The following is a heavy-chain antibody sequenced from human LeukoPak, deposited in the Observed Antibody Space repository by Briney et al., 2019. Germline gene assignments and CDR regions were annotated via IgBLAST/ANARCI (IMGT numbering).Heavy chain of an antibody. V-gene: IGHV4-39*07. CDR1: GGSISSSSYY. CDR3: ARVAGDYFVYFDY. J-gene: IGHJ4*02. CDR2: IYYSGST. D-gene: IGHD4-17*01. Sequence: SETLSLTCTVSGGSISSSSYYWGWIRQPPGKGLEWIGSIYYSGSTYYNPSLKSRVTISVDTSKNQFSLKLSSVTAADTAVYYCARVAGDYFVYFDYWGQGTLVTVSS.